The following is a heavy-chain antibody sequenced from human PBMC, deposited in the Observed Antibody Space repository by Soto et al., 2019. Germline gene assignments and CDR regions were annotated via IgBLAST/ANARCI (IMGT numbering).Heavy chain of an antibody. V-gene: IGHV3-23*01. J-gene: IGHJ4*02. D-gene: IGHD2-8*01. CDR3: VSWVSAHFEF. CDR2: INANAIYT. Sequence: PGGSLRLSCAASVFIFGNHGMTLVRQSPGRALEWVSTINANAIYTHYADSVKGRFTISRDNSKRTLDLQMKSLRAEDTAIYYCVSWVSAHFEFWGAGTMVTVSS. CDR1: VFIFGNHG.